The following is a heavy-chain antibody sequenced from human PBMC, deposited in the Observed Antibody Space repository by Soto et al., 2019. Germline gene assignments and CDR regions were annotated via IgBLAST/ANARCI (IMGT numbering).Heavy chain of an antibody. V-gene: IGHV4-34*01. CDR2: INQSGST. J-gene: IGHJ4*02. D-gene: IGHD6-13*01. Sequence: PSETLSLTCVVYGGSFSGYYWSWIRQPPGKGLEWIGEINQSGSTNYNPSLKSRVTISVDTSKNQFSLRLSSVTAADTAVYYCARTYSSSWSPFDYWGQGTLVPVSS. CDR1: GGSFSGYY. CDR3: ARTYSSSWSPFDY.